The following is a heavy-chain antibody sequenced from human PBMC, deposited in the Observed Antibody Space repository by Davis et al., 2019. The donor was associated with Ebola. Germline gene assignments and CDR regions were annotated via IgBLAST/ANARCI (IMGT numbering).Heavy chain of an antibody. CDR1: GFTFSGSA. CDR2: IRSKANSYAT. J-gene: IGHJ4*02. CDR3: ARLLGPFDY. V-gene: IGHV3-73*01. Sequence: GESLKISCAAFGFTFSGSAMHWVRQASGKGLEWVGRIRSKANSYATAYAASVKGRFTISRDDSKNTAYLQMNSLKTEDTAVYYCARLLGPFDYWGQGTLVTVSS.